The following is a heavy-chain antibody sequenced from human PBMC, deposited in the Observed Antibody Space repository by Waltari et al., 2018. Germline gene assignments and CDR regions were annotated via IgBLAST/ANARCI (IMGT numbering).Heavy chain of an antibody. CDR1: GYTFTSYG. Sequence: QVQLVQSGAEVKKPGASVKVSCKASGYTFTSYGISWVRQAPGQGLEWMGWISAYNGNTNYAQKRQGRVTMTTDTSTSTAYMELRSLRSDDTAVYYCARDTGCSGGSCYLPTTWFDPWGQGTLVTVSS. D-gene: IGHD2-15*01. CDR3: ARDTGCSGGSCYLPTTWFDP. J-gene: IGHJ5*02. V-gene: IGHV1-18*01. CDR2: ISAYNGNT.